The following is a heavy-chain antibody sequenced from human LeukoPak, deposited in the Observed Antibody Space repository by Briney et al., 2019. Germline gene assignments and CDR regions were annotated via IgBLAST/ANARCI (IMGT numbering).Heavy chain of an antibody. Sequence: ASVKVSCKASGYTFTGYYMHWVRQAPGQGLEWMGWINPSSGGTNYAQKFQGRVTMTRDTSISIAYMELSRLRSDDTAVYYCARDGSSGTVTSPYYYYYGMDVWGQGTTVTVSS. CDR1: GYTFTGYY. V-gene: IGHV1-2*02. CDR2: INPSSGGT. J-gene: IGHJ6*02. CDR3: ARDGSSGTVTSPYYYYYGMDV. D-gene: IGHD4-11*01.